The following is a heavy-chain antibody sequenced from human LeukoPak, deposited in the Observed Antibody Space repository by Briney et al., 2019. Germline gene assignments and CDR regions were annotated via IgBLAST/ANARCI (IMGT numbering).Heavy chain of an antibody. V-gene: IGHV3-23*01. D-gene: IGHD1-26*01. CDR2: ISGSSGAT. CDR3: VKDQVLVGRVFFGS. Sequence: PGGSLGLSCAASGFTFSSYSMAWVRQAPGKGLEWVSIISGSSGATFYADSVKGRFTISRANSKNTLYLQMSSLRVEDTALYYCVKDQVLVGRVFFGSWGQGTLVTVSS. J-gene: IGHJ4*02. CDR1: GFTFSSYS.